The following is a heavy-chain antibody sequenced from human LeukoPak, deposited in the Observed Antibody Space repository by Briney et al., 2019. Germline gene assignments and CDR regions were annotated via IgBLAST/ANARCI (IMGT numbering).Heavy chain of an antibody. Sequence: ASVKVSCKASGGAFNNYAINWVRQATGQGLEGMGWMNPNSGNTGYAQKFQGRVTMTRNTSISTAYMELSSLRSEDTAVYYCARGLGRTLMVTRGGVHFDYWGQGTLVTVSS. CDR2: MNPNSGNT. J-gene: IGHJ4*02. CDR3: ARGLGRTLMVTRGGVHFDY. V-gene: IGHV1-8*02. CDR1: GGAFNNYA. D-gene: IGHD5-18*01.